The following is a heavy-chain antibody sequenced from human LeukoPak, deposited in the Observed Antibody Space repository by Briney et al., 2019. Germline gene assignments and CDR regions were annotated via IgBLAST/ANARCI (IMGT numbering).Heavy chain of an antibody. J-gene: IGHJ4*02. Sequence: SGGSLRLSCAASGFTFSSYAMSWVRQAPGKGLEWVSAISGSGGSTYYADSVKGRFTISRDNSKNTLYLQMNSLRAEDTAVYYCAEEEGYDYGGNGFDYWGQGTLVTVSS. D-gene: IGHD4-23*01. CDR3: AEEEGYDYGGNGFDY. CDR2: ISGSGGST. CDR1: GFTFSSYA. V-gene: IGHV3-23*01.